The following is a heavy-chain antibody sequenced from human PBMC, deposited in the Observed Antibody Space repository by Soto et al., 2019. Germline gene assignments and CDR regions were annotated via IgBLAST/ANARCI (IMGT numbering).Heavy chain of an antibody. V-gene: IGHV1-69*02. CDR1: GGTLNSYT. Sequence: QVQLVQSGAEVKKPGSSLKVSCKASGGTLNSYTINWVRQAPGQGLEWMGRILPILDVTNYAQKFQGRVTITAANPTATAYLELTGLTSGDTAVYYCAGPTALGYMAGDSVFDFMDVWGKGPTVTVSS. J-gene: IGHJ6*03. D-gene: IGHD2-21*02. CDR3: AGPTALGYMAGDSVFDFMDV. CDR2: ILPILDVT.